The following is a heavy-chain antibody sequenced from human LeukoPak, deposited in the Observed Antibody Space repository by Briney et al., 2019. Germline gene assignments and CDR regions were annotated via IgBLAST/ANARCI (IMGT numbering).Heavy chain of an antibody. V-gene: IGHV4-34*01. J-gene: IGHJ4*02. CDR3: ARGQYDYVWGSYRSDY. CDR2: INHSGST. Sequence: KSSETLSLTFAVYGGSFSGYYWSWIRQPPGKGLEWIGEINHSGSTNYNPSLKSRVTISVDTSKNQFSLKLSSVTAADTAVYYCARGQYDYVWGSYRSDYWGQGTLVTVSS. D-gene: IGHD3-16*02. CDR1: GGSFSGYY.